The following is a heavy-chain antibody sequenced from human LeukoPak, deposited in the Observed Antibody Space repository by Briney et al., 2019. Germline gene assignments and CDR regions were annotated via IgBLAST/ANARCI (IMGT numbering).Heavy chain of an antibody. J-gene: IGHJ6*02. CDR1: GGPISSSSYY. Sequence: SETLSLTCTVSGGPISSSSYYWGWIRQPPGKGLEWIGSIYYSGSTYYNPSLKSRVTISVDTSKNQFSLKLSSVTAADTAVYYCARDPGSSGSYYGMDVWGQGTTVTVSS. D-gene: IGHD3-22*01. CDR2: IYYSGST. CDR3: ARDPGSSGSYYGMDV. V-gene: IGHV4-39*07.